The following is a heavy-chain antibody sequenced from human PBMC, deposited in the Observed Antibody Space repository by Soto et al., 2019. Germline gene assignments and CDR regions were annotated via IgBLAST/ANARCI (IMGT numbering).Heavy chain of an antibody. J-gene: IGHJ6*02. V-gene: IGHV3-33*01. Sequence: QVQLVESGGGVVQPGRSLRLSCAASGFTFSSYGMHWVRQAPGKGLEWVAVIWYDGSNKYYADSVKGRFTISRDNSKNTLYLQMKSLRAEHTAVYYCARNPYSGTQNPYYYYCGMDVWGQGTTVTVSS. CDR2: IWYDGSNK. D-gene: IGHD1-26*01. CDR1: GFTFSSYG. CDR3: ARNPYSGTQNPYYYYCGMDV.